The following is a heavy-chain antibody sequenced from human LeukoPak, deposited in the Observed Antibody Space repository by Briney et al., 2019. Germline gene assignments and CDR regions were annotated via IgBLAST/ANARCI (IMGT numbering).Heavy chain of an antibody. Sequence: ASVKVSCKASGYTFTDYYIHWVRQAPGQGLEWMGWINPNSDYTFYAQKFQGRVTLTRDTSISTVYMELSRLRSDDTAVYYCARDYPPTRVRAAETFDYWGQGTLVTVSS. D-gene: IGHD3-10*01. CDR1: GYTFTDYY. J-gene: IGHJ4*02. CDR3: ARDYPPTRVRAAETFDY. V-gene: IGHV1-2*02. CDR2: INPNSDYT.